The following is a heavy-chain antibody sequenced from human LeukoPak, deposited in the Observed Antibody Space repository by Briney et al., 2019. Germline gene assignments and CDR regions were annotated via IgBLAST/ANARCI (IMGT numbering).Heavy chain of an antibody. CDR1: GGSISSFY. Sequence: SETLSLTCSVSGGSISSFYWNWIRQPPGKGLEWIGCIFYSGSTNYNPSLKSRVTISVDTSKNQFSLKLSSVTAADTAVYYCARGAGGWYGGIYYYYYYMDVWGKGTTVTVSS. V-gene: IGHV4-59*12. CDR3: ARGAGGWYGGIYYYYYYMDV. CDR2: IFYSGST. J-gene: IGHJ6*03. D-gene: IGHD6-19*01.